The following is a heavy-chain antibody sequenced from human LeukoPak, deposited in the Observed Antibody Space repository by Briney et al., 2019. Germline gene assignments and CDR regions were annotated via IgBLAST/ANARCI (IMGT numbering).Heavy chain of an antibody. V-gene: IGHV3-23*01. D-gene: IGHD2-2*01. CDR2: ISGSGGST. Sequence: GSLRLSCAASGFTFSSYAMSWVRQAPGKGLEWVSAISGSGGSTYYADSVKGRFTISRDNSKNTLYLQMSSLRAEDTAVYYCAKDGDGGCSSTSCYSANLPYYFDYWGQGTLVTVSS. J-gene: IGHJ4*02. CDR1: GFTFSSYA. CDR3: AKDGDGGCSSTSCYSANLPYYFDY.